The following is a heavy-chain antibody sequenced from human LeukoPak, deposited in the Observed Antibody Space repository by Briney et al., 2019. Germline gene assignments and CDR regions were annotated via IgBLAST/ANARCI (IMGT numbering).Heavy chain of an antibody. Sequence: GGSLRLSCAASGFTVSSNYMSWVRQAPGKGLEWVSVIYSGGSTYYADSVKGRFTISRHNSKNTLYLQMNSLRAEDTAVYYCARLRPSSTSCYWCDSRGRGFDYWGQGTLVTVSS. CDR3: ARLRPSSTSCYWCDSRGRGFDY. V-gene: IGHV3-53*04. CDR2: IYSGGST. D-gene: IGHD2-2*01. J-gene: IGHJ4*02. CDR1: GFTVSSNY.